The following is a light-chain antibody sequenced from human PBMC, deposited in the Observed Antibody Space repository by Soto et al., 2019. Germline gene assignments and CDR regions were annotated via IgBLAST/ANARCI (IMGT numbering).Light chain of an antibody. CDR2: GAS. CDR3: HQYKNWPWT. J-gene: IGKJ1*01. V-gene: IGKV3-15*01. CDR1: QSVSRY. Sequence: EIVMTQSPASLSVSPGERVTLSCTASQSVSRYLAWYQQIPGQAPRLLIHGASTGAIGVPDRFSGSGSGTEFTLTISTLQSEDSAIYYCHQYKNWPWTFGQGTKVEIK.